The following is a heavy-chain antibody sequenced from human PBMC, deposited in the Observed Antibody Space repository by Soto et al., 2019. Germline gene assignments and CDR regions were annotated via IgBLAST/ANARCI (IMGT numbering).Heavy chain of an antibody. CDR1: GGSISSYY. V-gene: IGHV4-59*08. Sequence: SETLSLTCTVSGGSISSYYWSWIRQPPGKGLEWIGYIYYSGSTNYNPSLKSRVTISVDTSKNQFSLKLSSVTAADTAVYYCARHDPTTVTFDYWGQGTLVTVSS. J-gene: IGHJ4*02. CDR2: IYYSGST. CDR3: ARHDPTTVTFDY. D-gene: IGHD4-17*01.